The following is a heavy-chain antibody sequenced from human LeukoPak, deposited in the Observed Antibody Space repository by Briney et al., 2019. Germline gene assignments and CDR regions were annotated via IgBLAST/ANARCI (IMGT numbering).Heavy chain of an antibody. J-gene: IGHJ5*02. CDR1: GGSISSGGYY. CDR3: ARRGYYYDSSWFDP. CDR2: IYYSGST. D-gene: IGHD3-22*01. Sequence: NPSETLSLTCTVSGGSISSGGYYWSWIRQHPGKGLEWIGYIYYSGSTYYNPSLKSRVTISVDTSKNQFSLKLSSVTAADTAVYYCARRGYYYDSSWFDPWGQGTLVTVSS. V-gene: IGHV4-31*03.